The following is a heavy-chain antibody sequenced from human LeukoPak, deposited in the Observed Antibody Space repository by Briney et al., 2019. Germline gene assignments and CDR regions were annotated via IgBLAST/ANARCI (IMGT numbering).Heavy chain of an antibody. Sequence: GGSLSLSCEASGFTFSSYSMNWVRRAPGKGLEWVPSISSSSSYIYYADSVKGRFTISRDNAKNSLYLQMNSLRAEDTAVYYCASVYYYDSSGYYWGQGTLVTVSS. CDR2: ISSSSSYI. CDR3: ASVYYYDSSGYY. D-gene: IGHD3-22*01. J-gene: IGHJ4*02. V-gene: IGHV3-21*01. CDR1: GFTFSSYS.